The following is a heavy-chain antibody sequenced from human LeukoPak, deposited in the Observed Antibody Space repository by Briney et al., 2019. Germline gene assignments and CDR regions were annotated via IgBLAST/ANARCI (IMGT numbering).Heavy chain of an antibody. CDR1: GFTFSNHG. J-gene: IGHJ4*02. V-gene: IGHV3-30*02. CDR2: IRHDGRDK. CDR3: AKDTSLVMGYSYGYSSPDY. Sequence: GGSLRLSCAASGFTFSNHGMHWVRQAPGKGPEWVAFIRHDGRDKDYADSVQGRFTISRDNSMNTLYVLMNSLRPDDTAVYYCAKDTSLVMGYSYGYSSPDYWGQGTLVTVSS. D-gene: IGHD5-18*01.